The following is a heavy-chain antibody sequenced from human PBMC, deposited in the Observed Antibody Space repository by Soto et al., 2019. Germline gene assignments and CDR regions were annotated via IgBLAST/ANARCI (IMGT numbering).Heavy chain of an antibody. J-gene: IGHJ5*02. Sequence: QVQLQQWGAGLLKPSETLSLTCAVYGGSFSGYXWSWIRQPPGKGLEWIGEINHSGSTNYNPSLKSRVTISVDTSKNQFSLKLSSVTAADTAVYYCARSSFWRAPRGFDPWGQGTLVTVSS. CDR1: GGSFSGYX. CDR2: INHSGST. V-gene: IGHV4-34*01. CDR3: ARSSFWRAPRGFDP. D-gene: IGHD3-3*01.